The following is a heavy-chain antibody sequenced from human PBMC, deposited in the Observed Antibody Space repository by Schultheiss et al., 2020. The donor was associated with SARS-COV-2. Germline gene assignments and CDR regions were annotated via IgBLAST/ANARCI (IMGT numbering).Heavy chain of an antibody. V-gene: IGHV3-9*01. CDR1: GFTFSSYG. Sequence: SLKISCAASGFTFSSYGMHWVRQAPGKGLEWVSGISWNSGSIGYADSVKGRFTISRDNAKNSLYLQMNSLRAEDTALYYCAIYDILTGYYDYWGQGTLVTVSS. CDR2: ISWNSGSI. CDR3: AIYDILTGYYDY. J-gene: IGHJ4*02. D-gene: IGHD3-9*01.